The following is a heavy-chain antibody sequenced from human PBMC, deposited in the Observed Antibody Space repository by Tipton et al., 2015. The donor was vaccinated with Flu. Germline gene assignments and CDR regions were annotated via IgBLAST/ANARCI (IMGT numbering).Heavy chain of an antibody. CDR1: GGSISGYY. Sequence: TLSLTCTVSGGSISGYYWSWIRQPPGKGLEWIAYIYYSGSTNYNPSLKSRDTISVDMSKKQFSLKLNSVTAADTDVYYCTRGPGYYFSYWGQGTLVTVSS. CDR2: IYYSGST. J-gene: IGHJ4*02. V-gene: IGHV4-59*01. CDR3: TRGPGYYFSY.